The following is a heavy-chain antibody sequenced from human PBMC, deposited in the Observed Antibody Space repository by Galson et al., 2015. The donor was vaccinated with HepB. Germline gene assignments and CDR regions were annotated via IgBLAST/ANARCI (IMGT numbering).Heavy chain of an antibody. D-gene: IGHD3-22*01. V-gene: IGHV3-53*01. CDR3: ARAVYDSSGYYFDY. J-gene: IGHJ4*02. CDR1: GFTVSSNY. Sequence: SLRLSCAASGFTVSSNYMSWVRQAPGKGLEWVSVIYSGGSTYYADSVKGRFTISRDNSKNTLYLQMNSLRAEDTAVYYCARAVYDSSGYYFDYWGQGTLVTVSS. CDR2: IYSGGST.